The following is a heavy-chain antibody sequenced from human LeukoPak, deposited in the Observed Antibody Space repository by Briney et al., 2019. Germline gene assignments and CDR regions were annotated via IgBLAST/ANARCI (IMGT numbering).Heavy chain of an antibody. CDR1: AFTFRSYA. CDR3: AKLRDGDPVGYFDY. CDR2: ISGSGGST. J-gene: IGHJ4*02. V-gene: IGHV3-23*01. Sequence: PGGSLRLSCAASAFTFRSYAMSWVRQAPGKGLEWVSFISGSGGSTYYADSVKGRFTISRDNSKNTLYLQMNSLRAEDTAVYYCAKLRDGDPVGYFDYWGQGTLVTVSS. D-gene: IGHD4-17*01.